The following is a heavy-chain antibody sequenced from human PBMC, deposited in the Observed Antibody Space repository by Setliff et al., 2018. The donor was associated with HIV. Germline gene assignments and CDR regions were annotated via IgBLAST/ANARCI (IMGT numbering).Heavy chain of an antibody. CDR1: GGSISSNSYY. CDR2: INYSGST. D-gene: IGHD6-13*01. CDR3: ARRGIAAAGSDS. V-gene: IGHV4-39*01. Sequence: PSETLSLTCTVSGGSISSNSYYWGWFRQPPGKGLEWIGSINYSGSTYYTPSLKSRVTISVDTSQNQFSLKLNSVTAADTAVYYCARRGIAAAGSDSWGQGTLVTVSS. J-gene: IGHJ4*02.